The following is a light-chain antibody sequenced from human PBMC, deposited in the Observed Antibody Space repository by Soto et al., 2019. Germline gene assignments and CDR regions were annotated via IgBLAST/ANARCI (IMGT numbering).Light chain of an antibody. V-gene: IGLV2-14*01. CDR2: DVS. J-gene: IGLJ2*01. Sequence: QSALTQPASVSGSPGQSITISCTGTSSDVGGYNYVSWYQQHPGTAPKVVIYDVSSRPSGVSNRFSGSKSGNTASLTISGLQAEDEADYYCSSYTSRTTLVFGGGTKLTVL. CDR1: SSDVGGYNY. CDR3: SSYTSRTTLV.